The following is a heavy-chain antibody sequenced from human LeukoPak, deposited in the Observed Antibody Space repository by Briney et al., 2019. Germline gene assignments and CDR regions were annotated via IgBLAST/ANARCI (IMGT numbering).Heavy chain of an antibody. D-gene: IGHD3-16*01. V-gene: IGHV3-23*01. J-gene: IGHJ4*02. Sequence: PGGSLRLSCAASGFSFSSYGMSWVRQAPGKGLEWVSSFTSGGNTYYADSVKGRFTISRDNSKNTLYLQLNSLRAEDTAVYYCAKRPSSSDVYFDYWGQGTLVTVSS. CDR3: AKRPSSSDVYFDY. CDR2: FTSGGNT. CDR1: GFSFSSYG.